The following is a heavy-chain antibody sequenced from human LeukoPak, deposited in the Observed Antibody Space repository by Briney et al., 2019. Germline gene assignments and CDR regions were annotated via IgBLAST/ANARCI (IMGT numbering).Heavy chain of an antibody. CDR3: ASPTLYGDYAREYYFDY. Sequence: SVKVSCKASGGTFSSYAISWVRQAPGQGLEWMGGIIPIFGTANYAQKFQGRVTITADESTSTAYMELSSLRSEDTAVYYCASPTLYGDYAREYYFDYWGQGTLVTVSS. J-gene: IGHJ4*02. CDR1: GGTFSSYA. V-gene: IGHV1-69*13. CDR2: IIPIFGTA. D-gene: IGHD4-17*01.